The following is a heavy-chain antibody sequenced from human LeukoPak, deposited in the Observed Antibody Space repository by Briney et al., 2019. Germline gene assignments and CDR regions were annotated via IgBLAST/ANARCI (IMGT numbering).Heavy chain of an antibody. CDR3: ALRVGRDGYKG. CDR2: IYPGDSDT. D-gene: IGHD5-24*01. Sequence: GESLKISCKGSGYKFANYWIGWVRQMPGKGLVWMGIIYPGDSDTRYSPSFQGQVTISADKSLSTAYLQWSSLKASDTAMYYCALRVGRDGYKGWGQGTMVTVSS. V-gene: IGHV5-51*01. CDR1: GYKFANYW. J-gene: IGHJ3*01.